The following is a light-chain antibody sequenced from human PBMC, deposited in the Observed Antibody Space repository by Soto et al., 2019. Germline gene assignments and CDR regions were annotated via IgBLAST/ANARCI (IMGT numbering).Light chain of an antibody. CDR1: QGGSSH. V-gene: IGKV1-39*01. J-gene: IGKJ1*01. Sequence: IQLTQFPSSLSASVGNRVTITCGASQGGSSHLAWYQQKPGKAPKLLIYAASSLQSGVPSRFSGSGSGTDFTLTISSLQPEDFATYYCQQSYSTLWTFGQGTKVDIK. CDR3: QQSYSTLWT. CDR2: AAS.